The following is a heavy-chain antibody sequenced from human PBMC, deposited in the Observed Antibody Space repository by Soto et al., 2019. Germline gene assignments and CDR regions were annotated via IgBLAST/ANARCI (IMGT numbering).Heavy chain of an antibody. Sequence: SETLSLTCAVSGYSISSGYYWGWIRQPPGKGLEWIGSIYHSGSTYYNPSLKSRVTISVDTSKNQFSLKLSSVTAADTAVYYCARGGDYGGNSDAFDIWGQWTMVTVSS. V-gene: IGHV4-38-2*01. D-gene: IGHD4-17*01. CDR1: GYSISSGYY. CDR2: IYHSGST. J-gene: IGHJ3*02. CDR3: ARGGDYGGNSDAFDI.